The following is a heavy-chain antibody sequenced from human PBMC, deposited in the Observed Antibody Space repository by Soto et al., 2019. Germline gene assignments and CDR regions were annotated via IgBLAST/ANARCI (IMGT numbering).Heavy chain of an antibody. CDR1: GYTFTSYA. V-gene: IGHV1-3*01. Sequence: ASVKVSCKASGYTFTSYAMHWVRQAPGQRLEWMGWINAGNGNTKYSQKFQGRVTITRDTSASTAYMELSSLRSEDTAVYYCARGRVGYFYDSSGYYYDAFDIWGQGTMVTVSS. CDR3: ARGRVGYFYDSSGYYYDAFDI. J-gene: IGHJ3*02. D-gene: IGHD3-22*01. CDR2: INAGNGNT.